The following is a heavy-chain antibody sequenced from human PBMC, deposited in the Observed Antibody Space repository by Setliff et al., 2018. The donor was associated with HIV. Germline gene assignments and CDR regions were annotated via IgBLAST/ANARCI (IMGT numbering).Heavy chain of an antibody. V-gene: IGHV1-69*13. CDR2: IIPIFGTA. Sequence: SVKVSCKASGGTFSSYAISWVRQAPGQGLEWMGGIIPIFGTANYAQKFQGRVTITADESTSTAYMELSSLRSEDTAVYYCARDRSNYVGLDAFDIWGQGTKVTV. D-gene: IGHD4-4*01. J-gene: IGHJ3*02. CDR1: GGTFSSYA. CDR3: ARDRSNYVGLDAFDI.